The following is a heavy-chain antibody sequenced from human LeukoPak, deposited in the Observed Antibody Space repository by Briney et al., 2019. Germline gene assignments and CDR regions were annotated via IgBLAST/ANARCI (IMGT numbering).Heavy chain of an antibody. V-gene: IGHV1-69*05. Sequence: SVKVSCKASGGTFSSYAISWVRQAPGQGLEWMGGIIPIFGTANYAQKFQGRVTITTDESTGTAYMELSSLRSEDTAVYYCARGYYYDSSGYYGFDYWGQGTLVTVSS. CDR3: ARGYYYDSSGYYGFDY. CDR1: GGTFSSYA. J-gene: IGHJ4*02. CDR2: IIPIFGTA. D-gene: IGHD3-22*01.